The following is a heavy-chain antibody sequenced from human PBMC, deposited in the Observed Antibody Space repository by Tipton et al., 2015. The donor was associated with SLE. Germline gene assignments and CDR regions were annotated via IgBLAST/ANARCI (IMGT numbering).Heavy chain of an antibody. D-gene: IGHD3/OR15-3a*01. Sequence: SLRLSCVASGFSFSSDWMDWVRQAPGKGLAWVANIKQDGSEKNYVDSVKGRFTISRDNAKSSLYLQINSLRDEDTAVYYCAGGAGWTIDYWGQGTLVTVSS. CDR3: AGGAGWTIDY. V-gene: IGHV3-7*03. J-gene: IGHJ4*02. CDR1: GFSFSSDW. CDR2: IKQDGSEK.